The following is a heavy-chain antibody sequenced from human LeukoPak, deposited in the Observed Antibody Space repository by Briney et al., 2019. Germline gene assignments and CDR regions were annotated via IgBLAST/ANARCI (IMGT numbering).Heavy chain of an antibody. J-gene: IGHJ4*02. V-gene: IGHV3-48*01. CDR2: ISGSSSSI. CDR3: ARGDYYSDSSWDY. Sequence: PGGSLRLSCAASGFTFSSYSMNWVRQAPGKGLEWVSYISGSSSSIYYADSVKGRCTISRDNARNPLYLQINILRAEDTAVYYCARGDYYSDSSWDYWGQGTLVTVSS. D-gene: IGHD3-22*01. CDR1: GFTFSSYS.